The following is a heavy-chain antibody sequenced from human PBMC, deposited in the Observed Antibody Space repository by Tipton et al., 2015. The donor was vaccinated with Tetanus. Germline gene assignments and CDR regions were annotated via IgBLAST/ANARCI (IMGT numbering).Heavy chain of an antibody. Sequence: TLSLTCTVSGGSITSDNHYWNWIRQPPGKGLEWLAYISDSGSTNSNYFLKSRITVSRDTSNNQFPLRLISVTAADTAVYYCARANYEYPKKGPFDSWGQGTVVIVSS. CDR2: ISDSGST. CDR1: GGSITSDNHY. J-gene: IGHJ4*02. CDR3: ARANYEYPKKGPFDS. V-gene: IGHV4-61*01. D-gene: IGHD3-3*01.